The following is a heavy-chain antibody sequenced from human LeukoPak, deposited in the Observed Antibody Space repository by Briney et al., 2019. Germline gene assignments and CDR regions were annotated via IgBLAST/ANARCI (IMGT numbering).Heavy chain of an antibody. Sequence: ASVKVSCKASGYTFTSYGISWVRQAPGQGLEWMGWISAYNGNTNYAQKLQGRVTMTTDTSTSTAYMELRSLRSDDTAVYYCARDRGGYSNDFFDYWGQGTLVTVSS. CDR3: ARDRGGYSNDFFDY. CDR2: ISAYNGNT. J-gene: IGHJ4*02. V-gene: IGHV1-18*01. CDR1: GYTFTSYG. D-gene: IGHD4-11*01.